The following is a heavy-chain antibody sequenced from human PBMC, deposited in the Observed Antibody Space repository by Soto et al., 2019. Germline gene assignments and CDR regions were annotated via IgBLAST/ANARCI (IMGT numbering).Heavy chain of an antibody. V-gene: IGHV3-21*01. Sequence: EVQLVESGGGLVKPGGSLRLSCAVSGFTFSAYTMSWVRQPPGKGLEWVATIIRIITYIKYADSVKGRFTISRDNARNSLYLQMDSLRVEDTAVYYCARVHIAARDYWGQGTLVTVSS. CDR3: ARVHIAARDY. J-gene: IGHJ4*02. CDR2: IIRIITYI. CDR1: GFTFSAYT. D-gene: IGHD6-6*01.